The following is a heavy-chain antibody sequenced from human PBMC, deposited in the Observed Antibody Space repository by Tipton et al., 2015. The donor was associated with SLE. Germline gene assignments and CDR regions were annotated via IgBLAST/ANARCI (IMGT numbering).Heavy chain of an antibody. CDR2: VIPSTGST. Sequence: QSGAEVKQPGASVKVSCKASGYTFTNYYMQWVRQAPGQGLEWMGIVIPSTGSTGYAQKFQGRVTITRDTSTSTVYMELSRLTSEDTAVYFCAREESGGYWDYWGQGTLVTVSS. CDR3: AREESGGYWDY. J-gene: IGHJ4*02. V-gene: IGHV1-46*01. D-gene: IGHD2-15*01. CDR1: GYTFTNYY.